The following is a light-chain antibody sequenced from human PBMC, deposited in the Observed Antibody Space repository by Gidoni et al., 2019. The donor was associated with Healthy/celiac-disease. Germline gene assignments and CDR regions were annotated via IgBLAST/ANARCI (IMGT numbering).Light chain of an antibody. V-gene: IGKV1-33*01. CDR1: QDISNY. CDR2: DAS. CDR3: QQYDNLPLT. J-gene: IGKJ4*01. Sequence: DIQMTQSPSSLSASVGDRVTITCQASQDISNYVNWYQQKPGKAPKLLIYDASNLETGVPSRFSGSGSGTDVTFTISSLQPEDIATYYCQQYDNLPLTFGGGTKVEIK.